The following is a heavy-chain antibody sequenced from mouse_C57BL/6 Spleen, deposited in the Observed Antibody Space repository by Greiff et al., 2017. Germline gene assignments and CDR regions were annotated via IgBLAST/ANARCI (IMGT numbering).Heavy chain of an antibody. D-gene: IGHD1-1*01. Sequence: VQLKESGPGLVKPSQSLSLTCSVTGYSITSGYYWNWIRQFPGNKLEWMGYISYDGSNNSNPSLKNRISITRDTSKNQFFLKLNSVTTEDTATYYCARDHGSGAWFAYWGQGTLVTVSA. CDR1: GYSITSGYY. CDR3: ARDHGSGAWFAY. V-gene: IGHV3-6*01. CDR2: ISYDGSN. J-gene: IGHJ3*01.